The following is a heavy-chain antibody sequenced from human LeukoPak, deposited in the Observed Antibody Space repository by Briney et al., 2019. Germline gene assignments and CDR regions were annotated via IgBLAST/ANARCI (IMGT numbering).Heavy chain of an antibody. Sequence: SETLSLTCTVSGGSISSSSYYWGWIRQPPGKGLEWIGSIYYSGSTYYNPSLKSRVTISVDTSKNQFSLKLSSVTAADTAVYYCARLGGTAVAATGGFDYWGQGTLVTVSS. CDR3: ARLGGTAVAATGGFDY. CDR2: IYYSGST. J-gene: IGHJ4*02. V-gene: IGHV4-39*01. D-gene: IGHD2-15*01. CDR1: GGSISSSSYY.